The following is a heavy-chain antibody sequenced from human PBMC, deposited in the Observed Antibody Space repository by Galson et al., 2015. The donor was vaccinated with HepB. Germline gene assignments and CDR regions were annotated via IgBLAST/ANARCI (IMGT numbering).Heavy chain of an antibody. CDR1: GYTFTSYA. CDR2: INTNTGNP. Sequence: SVKVSCKASGYTFTSYAMNWVRQAPGQGLEWMGWINTNTGNPTYAQGFTGRFVFSLDTSVSTAYLQISSLKAEDTAVYYCARGFWSGYYPGDVWGKGTTVTVSS. V-gene: IGHV7-4-1*02. D-gene: IGHD3-3*01. J-gene: IGHJ6*04. CDR3: ARGFWSGYYPGDV.